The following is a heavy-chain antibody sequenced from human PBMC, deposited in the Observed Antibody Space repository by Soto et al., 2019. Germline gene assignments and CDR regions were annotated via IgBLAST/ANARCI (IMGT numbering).Heavy chain of an antibody. CDR2: VSSSADAT. Sequence: PGGSLRLSCAASGFIFSSYDMAWVRQAPGKGLEWVSTVSSSADATQYADSVKGRFTISRDNSKNTLYLEMNKLGDEDTATYYCAKSYFFSWYDSWGQGTLVTVSS. J-gene: IGHJ5*01. CDR1: GFIFSSYD. V-gene: IGHV3-23*01. CDR3: AKSYFFSWYDS. D-gene: IGHD3-10*01.